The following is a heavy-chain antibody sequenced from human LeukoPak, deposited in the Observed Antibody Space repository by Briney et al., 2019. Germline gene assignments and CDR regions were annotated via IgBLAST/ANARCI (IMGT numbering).Heavy chain of an antibody. D-gene: IGHD4-23*01. CDR1: GGSISSSSYY. J-gene: IGHJ4*02. V-gene: IGHV4-39*07. CDR2: IYYSGST. CDR3: ASGNDYGSNPLSDS. Sequence: SETLSLTCTVSGGSISSSSYYRGWIRQPPGKGLEWIGSIYYSGSTYYNPSLKSRATISVATPKNHFSLKLTSVTAAAPAVYYCASGNDYGSNPLSDSWGQGTLVTVSS.